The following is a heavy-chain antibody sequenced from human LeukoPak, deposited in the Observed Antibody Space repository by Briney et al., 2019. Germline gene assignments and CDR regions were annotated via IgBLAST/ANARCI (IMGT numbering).Heavy chain of an antibody. D-gene: IGHD5-18*01. J-gene: IGHJ3*02. CDR1: GYTFTSYG. V-gene: IGHV1-18*01. CDR3: ARDHLRGYSYGYGAFDI. Sequence: GASVKVSCKASGYTFTSYGISWVRQAPGQGLEWMGWISAYNGNTNYAQKLQGRVTTTTDTSTSTAYMELRSLRSDDTAVYYCARDHLRGYSYGYGAFDIWGQGTMVTVSS. CDR2: ISAYNGNT.